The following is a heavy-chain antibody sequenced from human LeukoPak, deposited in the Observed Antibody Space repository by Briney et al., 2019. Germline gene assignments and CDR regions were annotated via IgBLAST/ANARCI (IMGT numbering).Heavy chain of an antibody. V-gene: IGHV6-1*01. CDR2: TYYRSKWYN. J-gene: IGHJ5*02. Sequence: SQTLSLTCAISGDSVSSNSAAWNWIRQSPSRGLEGLGRTYYRSKWYNDYAVSVKSRITINPDTSKNQFSLQLNSVTPEDTAVYYCARSGRMAVAGVGKNNWFDPWGQGTLVTVSS. CDR3: ARSGRMAVAGVGKNNWFDP. D-gene: IGHD6-19*01. CDR1: GDSVSSNSAA.